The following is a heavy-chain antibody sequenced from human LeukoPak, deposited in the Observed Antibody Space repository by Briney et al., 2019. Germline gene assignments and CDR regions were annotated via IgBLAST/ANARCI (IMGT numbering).Heavy chain of an antibody. J-gene: IGHJ3*02. CDR3: ARVPGDADAFDI. CDR2: INPNSGGT. Sequence: ASVKVSCKASGYTFTGYYMHWVRQAPGQGLEWMGWINPNSGGTNYAQKFQGRVTMTRDTSISTAYMELSRLRSDDTAVYYCARVPGDADAFDIWGQGTMVTVSS. CDR1: GYTFTGYY. V-gene: IGHV1-2*02. D-gene: IGHD3-10*01.